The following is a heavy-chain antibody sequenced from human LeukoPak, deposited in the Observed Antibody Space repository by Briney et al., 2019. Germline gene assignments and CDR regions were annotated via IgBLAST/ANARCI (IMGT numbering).Heavy chain of an antibody. V-gene: IGHV4-38-2*02. J-gene: IGHJ5*02. CDR2: IYHSGNT. D-gene: IGHD6-19*01. CDR3: VGLGSGWYNWFDP. Sequence: PSETLSLTCTVSNYSISSAYYWGWIRQPPGKGLEWIGNIYHSGNTYYNPSLKSRLTMSIDTSKNLFSLNMTSVSAADTAVYYCVGLGSGWYNWFDPWGPGTLVTVSS. CDR1: NYSISSAYY.